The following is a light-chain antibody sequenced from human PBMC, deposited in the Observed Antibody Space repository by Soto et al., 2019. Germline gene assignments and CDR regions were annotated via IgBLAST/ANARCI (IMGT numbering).Light chain of an antibody. Sequence: QSVLTQPPSASWTPGQRVTISCSGGNSDIGTNTVNWYQQVPGAAPKLLIYSNDQRPSGVPDRFSGSKSGTSASLAISGLQSDDEADYYCAAWDDSLFGHVFGTGTKVTVL. J-gene: IGLJ1*01. CDR2: SND. CDR3: AAWDDSLFGHV. V-gene: IGLV1-44*01. CDR1: NSDIGTNT.